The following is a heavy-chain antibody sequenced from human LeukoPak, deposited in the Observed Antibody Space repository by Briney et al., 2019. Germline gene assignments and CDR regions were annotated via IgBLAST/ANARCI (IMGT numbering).Heavy chain of an antibody. V-gene: IGHV4-39*07. CDR3: ARGCSSTSCYPNYYYYYMDV. CDR1: GGSISSSSYY. D-gene: IGHD2-2*01. Sequence: SETLSLTCTVSGGSISSSSYYWGWIRQPPGKGLEWIGSIYYSGSTYYNPSLKSRVTISVDTSKNQFSLKLSSVTAADTAVYYCARGCSSTSCYPNYYYYYMDVWGKGTSVTVSS. CDR2: IYYSGST. J-gene: IGHJ6*03.